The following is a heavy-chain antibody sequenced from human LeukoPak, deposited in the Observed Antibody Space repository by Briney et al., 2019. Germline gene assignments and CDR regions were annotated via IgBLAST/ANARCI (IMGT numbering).Heavy chain of an antibody. CDR3: AGSTGTDAFDI. CDR1: GFTFSSYG. Sequence: GRSLRLSCAASGFTFSSYGMHWVRQAPGKGLEWVAVIWYDGSNKYYADSVKGRFTISRDNSKNTLYLQMNSLRAEDTAVYCCAGSTGTDAFDIWGQGTMVTVSS. V-gene: IGHV3-33*01. J-gene: IGHJ3*02. D-gene: IGHD3-9*01. CDR2: IWYDGSNK.